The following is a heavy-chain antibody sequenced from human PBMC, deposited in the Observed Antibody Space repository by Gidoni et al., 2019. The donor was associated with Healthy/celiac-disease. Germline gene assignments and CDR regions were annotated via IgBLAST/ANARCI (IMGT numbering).Heavy chain of an antibody. CDR3: AVFAYYYGSGSYYPYYFDY. J-gene: IGHJ4*02. D-gene: IGHD3-10*01. V-gene: IGHV4-34*01. Sequence: GLEWIGEINHSGSTNYNPSLKSRVTISVDTSKNQFSLKLSSVTAADTAVYYCAVFAYYYGSGSYYPYYFDYWGQGTLVTVSS. CDR2: INHSGST.